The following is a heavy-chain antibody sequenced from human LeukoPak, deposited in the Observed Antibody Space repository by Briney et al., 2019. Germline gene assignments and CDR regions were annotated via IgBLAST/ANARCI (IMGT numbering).Heavy chain of an antibody. V-gene: IGHV3-48*03. CDR1: GFTFSSYE. CDR3: ARDAYYYYYMDV. CDR2: ISISGSTI. Sequence: GGSLRLSCAASGFTFSSYEMNGVRQAPGKGREGVSYISISGSTIYYADSVKGRFTISRDNAKNSLYLQMNSLRAEDTAVYYCARDAYYYYYMDVWGKGTTVTISS. J-gene: IGHJ6*03.